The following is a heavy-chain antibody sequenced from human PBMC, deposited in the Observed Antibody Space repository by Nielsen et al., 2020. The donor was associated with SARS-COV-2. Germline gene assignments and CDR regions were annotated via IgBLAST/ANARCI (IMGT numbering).Heavy chain of an antibody. J-gene: IGHJ4*02. Sequence: GESLKISCAASGFTFSSYAMHWVRQAPGKGLEWVAVISYDGSNKYYADSVKGRFTISRDNSKNTLYLQMNSLRAEDTAVYYCAKGGWYSSSEWGDYWGQGTLVTVSS. CDR1: GFTFSSYA. V-gene: IGHV3-30*04. CDR3: AKGGWYSSSEWGDY. CDR2: ISYDGSNK. D-gene: IGHD6-6*01.